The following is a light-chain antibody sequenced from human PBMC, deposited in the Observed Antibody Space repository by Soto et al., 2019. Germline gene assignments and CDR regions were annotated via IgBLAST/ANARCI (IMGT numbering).Light chain of an antibody. CDR1: QSISSW. CDR2: DAS. Sequence: DIQMTQSPSTLSASVGDRVTITCRDSQSISSWLAWYQQKPGKAPKLLIYDASSLESGFPSRFSGSGSGTEFTLTISSLQPDDFATYYCQQYNSYSRTFGQGTKV. J-gene: IGKJ1*01. V-gene: IGKV1-5*01. CDR3: QQYNSYSRT.